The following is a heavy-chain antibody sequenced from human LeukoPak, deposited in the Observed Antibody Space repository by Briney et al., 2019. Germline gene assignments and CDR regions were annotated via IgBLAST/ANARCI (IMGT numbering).Heavy chain of an antibody. V-gene: IGHV4-61*02. CDR2: IYTSGGT. Sequence: ASQTLSLTCTVSGGSISSGSYYWSWIRQPAGKGLEWIGRIYTSGGTNYNPSLKSRVTISVDTSKNQFSLKLSSVTAADTAVYYCARDQGQGYYYYYMDVWGKGTTVTVSS. J-gene: IGHJ6*03. CDR3: ARDQGQGYYYYYMDV. CDR1: GGSISSGSYY.